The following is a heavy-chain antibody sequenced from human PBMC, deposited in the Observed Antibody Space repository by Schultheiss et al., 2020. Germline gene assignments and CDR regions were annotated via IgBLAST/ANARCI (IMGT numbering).Heavy chain of an antibody. Sequence: ASVKVSCKASGYSFSTYDINWVRQAPGQGLEWMGWINPNSGGTNYAQKFQGWVTMTRDTSISTAYMELSRLRSDDTAVYYCAARTVTTYYWGQGTLVTVSS. CDR2: INPNSGGT. CDR3: AARTVTTYY. V-gene: IGHV1-2*04. CDR1: GYSFSTYD. D-gene: IGHD4-17*01. J-gene: IGHJ4*02.